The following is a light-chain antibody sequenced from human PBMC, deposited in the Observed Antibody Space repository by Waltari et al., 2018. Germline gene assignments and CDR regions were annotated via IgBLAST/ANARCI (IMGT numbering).Light chain of an antibody. Sequence: DSQMTQSPSTLSASVGDRVTITCRASQDVSVWLAWCQLKPGQAPKLLIYAASSLQSGVPSRFSGSGSGTEFTLTISSLQPDDFATYYCQQYNSFWTFGQGTKVEIK. CDR2: AAS. CDR1: QDVSVW. CDR3: QQYNSFWT. J-gene: IGKJ1*01. V-gene: IGKV1-5*01.